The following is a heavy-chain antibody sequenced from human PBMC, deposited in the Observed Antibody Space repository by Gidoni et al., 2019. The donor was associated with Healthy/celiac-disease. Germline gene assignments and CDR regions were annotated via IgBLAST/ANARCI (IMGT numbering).Heavy chain of an antibody. CDR2: IWYDGSNK. J-gene: IGHJ4*02. D-gene: IGHD1-26*01. V-gene: IGHV3-33*01. Sequence: QVQLVESGGGVVQPGRSLRLSCAASGSTFSSYGMHWVRQAPGKGLEWVAVIWYDGSNKYYADSVKGRFTISRDNSKNTLYLQMNSLRAEDTAVYYCARYEGARKGGFDYWGQGTLVTVSS. CDR1: GSTFSSYG. CDR3: ARYEGARKGGFDY.